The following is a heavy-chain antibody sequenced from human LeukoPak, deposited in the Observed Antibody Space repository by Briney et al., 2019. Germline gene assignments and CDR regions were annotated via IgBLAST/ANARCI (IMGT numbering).Heavy chain of an antibody. D-gene: IGHD3-22*01. CDR2: INPSGGST. CDR1: GYTFTSYY. CDR3: ARAPERYYYDSSGFFSY. J-gene: IGHJ4*02. Sequence: ASVKVSCKASGYTFTSYYMHWVRQAPGQGLEWMGIINPSGGSTSYAQKFQGRVTMTRDTSTSTVYMELSSLRSEDTAVYYCARAPERYYYDSSGFFSYWGQGTLVTVSS. V-gene: IGHV1-46*01.